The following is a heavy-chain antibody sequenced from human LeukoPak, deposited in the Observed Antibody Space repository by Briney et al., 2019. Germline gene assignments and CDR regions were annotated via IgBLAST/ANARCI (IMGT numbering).Heavy chain of an antibody. Sequence: PGRSLRLSCAASGFTFDDYAMHWVRHAPGKGLEWVSGISWNSGSIGYADSVKGRFTISRDNDKNSLYMQMTSLRAEDRALYYCAKAYYYFWSGYYTFDYWGQGILVTVSS. CDR2: ISWNSGSI. CDR3: AKAYYYFWSGYYTFDY. J-gene: IGHJ4*02. D-gene: IGHD3-3*01. V-gene: IGHV3-9*01. CDR1: GFTFDDYA.